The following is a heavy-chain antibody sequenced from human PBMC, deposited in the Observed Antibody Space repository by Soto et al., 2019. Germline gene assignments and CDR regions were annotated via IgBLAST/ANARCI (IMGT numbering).Heavy chain of an antibody. D-gene: IGHD1-1*01. CDR3: ARDNDRPQLGGNYYYILDV. CDR1: GGTFRNSA. J-gene: IGHJ6*02. Sequence: QVQLEQSGPEVKKPGSSVKVSCKASGGTFRNSAISWVRQAPGQGLEWMGGIMPIFRTPDYAQKFQGRVTITADESASTAYMELTGLRSDDPAVYYCARDNDRPQLGGNYYYILDVWGHGTTVTVSS. V-gene: IGHV1-69*12. CDR2: IMPIFRTP.